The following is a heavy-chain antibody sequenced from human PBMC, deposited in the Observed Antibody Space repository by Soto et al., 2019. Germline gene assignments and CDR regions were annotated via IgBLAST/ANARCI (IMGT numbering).Heavy chain of an antibody. D-gene: IGHD2-2*01. CDR2: IYDSGST. Sequence: SETLSLTCAVSGDSMTSTNCWSWVRQPPGKGLEWIGEIYDSGSTNYNPSLKSRVTISVDKSKNQFSLKLTSVTAADTAVYYCAMNIGYCSDTACLYQYHGMGVWGQGTTVTVSS. CDR1: GDSMTSTNC. V-gene: IGHV4-4*02. CDR3: AMNIGYCSDTACLYQYHGMGV. J-gene: IGHJ6*02.